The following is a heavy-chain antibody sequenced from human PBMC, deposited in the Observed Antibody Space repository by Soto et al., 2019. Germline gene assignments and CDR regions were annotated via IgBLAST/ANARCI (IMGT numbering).Heavy chain of an antibody. CDR2: ISAHNGDT. D-gene: IGHD6-19*01. Sequence: ASVKVSCKASGYTFSSNGISWVRQAPGQGLEWMGWISAHNGDTNYAQKFQGRVTLTTLTPTSTAYMELRSLRSDDTAVFYCARGGAYSSGWPLDYWGQGTMVTVSS. J-gene: IGHJ4*02. CDR1: GYTFSSNG. V-gene: IGHV1-18*01. CDR3: ARGGAYSSGWPLDY.